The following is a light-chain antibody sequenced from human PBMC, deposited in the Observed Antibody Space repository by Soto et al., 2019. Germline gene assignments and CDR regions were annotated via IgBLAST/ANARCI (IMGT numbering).Light chain of an antibody. CDR2: QDS. V-gene: IGLV3-1*01. Sequence: YELTEPPSVSVSPGQTASITCSGDKLGDKYACWYQQKPGQSPVLVIYQDSKRPSGIPERFSGSNSGNTATLTISGTQAMDEADYYCQAWDSSTNVVFGGGTKLTVL. CDR3: QAWDSSTNVV. J-gene: IGLJ2*01. CDR1: KLGDKY.